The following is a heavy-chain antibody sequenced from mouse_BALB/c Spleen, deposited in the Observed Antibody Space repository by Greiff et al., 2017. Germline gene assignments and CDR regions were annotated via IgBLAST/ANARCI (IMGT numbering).Heavy chain of an antibody. D-gene: IGHD2-10*01. CDR2: IYPGDGDT. Sequence: VQLQQSGAELARPGASVKLSCKASGYTFTSYWMQWVKQRPGQGLEWIGAIYPGDGDTRYTQKFKGKATLTADKSSSTAYMQLSSLASEDSAVYYCARSAYYGKGYYAMDYWGQGTSVTVSS. J-gene: IGHJ4*01. CDR3: ARSAYYGKGYYAMDY. CDR1: GYTFTSYW. V-gene: IGHV1-87*01.